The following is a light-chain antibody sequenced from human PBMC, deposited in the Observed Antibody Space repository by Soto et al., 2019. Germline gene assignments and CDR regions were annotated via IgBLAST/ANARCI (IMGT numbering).Light chain of an antibody. CDR3: QQYNNWPPIT. V-gene: IGKV3-15*01. J-gene: IGKJ5*01. Sequence: PGGSATLSCRANQTVSITYLTWYQQKPGQAPRLLIYGASTRATGIPARFSGSGSGTEFTPTISSLQSEDSALYFCQQYNNWPPITFGQGTRLEIK. CDR1: QTVSITY. CDR2: GAS.